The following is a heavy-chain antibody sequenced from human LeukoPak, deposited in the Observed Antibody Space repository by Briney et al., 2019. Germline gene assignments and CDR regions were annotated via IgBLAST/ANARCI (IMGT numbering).Heavy chain of an antibody. V-gene: IGHV5-51*03. CDR2: IYPGDSDT. CDR1: GYSFTSYW. J-gene: IGHJ4*02. CDR3: ARGLYYGSGKVPFDY. D-gene: IGHD3-10*01. Sequence: GDSLKISCKGSGYSFTSYWIGWVRQMPGKGLEWVGIIYPGDSDTRYSPSFQGQVTISADKSISTAYLQWSSLKASDTAMYYCARGLYYGSGKVPFDYWGQGTLVTVSS.